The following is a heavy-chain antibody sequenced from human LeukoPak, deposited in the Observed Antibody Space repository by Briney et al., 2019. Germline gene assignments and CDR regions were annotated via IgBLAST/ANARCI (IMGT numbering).Heavy chain of an antibody. CDR2: ISSNGGST. CDR3: AKDLRNIRTLVDLQMI. J-gene: IGHJ3*02. D-gene: IGHD2-8*02. CDR1: GFTFSSYA. Sequence: QPGGSLRLSCSASGFTFSSYAMHWVRQAPGKGLEYVSAISSNGGSTYYADSVKGRFTVSRDNSKNTVYLQMNSLRAEDTAVYYCAKDLRNIRTLVDLQMIWGQGTLVIVSS. V-gene: IGHV3-64*04.